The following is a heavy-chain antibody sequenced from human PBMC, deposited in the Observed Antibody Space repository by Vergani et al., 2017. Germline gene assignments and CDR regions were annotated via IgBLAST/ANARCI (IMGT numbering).Heavy chain of an antibody. CDR1: GFTFSSYG. CDR2: IWYDGSNK. CDR3: ASNPLGYSSGWYNYYYYMDV. Sequence: QVQLVESGGGVVQPGRSLRLSCAASGFTFSSYGMHWVRQAPGKGLEGVAVIWYDGSNKYYADSVKGRFTNSRDNSKNTLYLQMNSLRAEDTAVYYCASNPLGYSSGWYNYYYYMDVWGKGTTVTVSS. V-gene: IGHV3-33*01. J-gene: IGHJ6*03. D-gene: IGHD6-19*01.